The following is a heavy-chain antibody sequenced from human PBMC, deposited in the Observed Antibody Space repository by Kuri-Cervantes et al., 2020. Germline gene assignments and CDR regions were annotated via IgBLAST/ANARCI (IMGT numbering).Heavy chain of an antibody. Sequence: ASVKVSCKASGYTFTGYYMHWVRQAPGQGLEWMGWINPNSGGTNYAQKFQGRVTMTRDTSISTAYMELSRLRSDDTAVYYRARRYTSYGYPIDDYWGQGTLVTVSS. J-gene: IGHJ4*02. CDR3: ARRYTSYGYPIDDY. CDR1: GYTFTGYY. V-gene: IGHV1-2*02. CDR2: INPNSGGT. D-gene: IGHD5-18*01.